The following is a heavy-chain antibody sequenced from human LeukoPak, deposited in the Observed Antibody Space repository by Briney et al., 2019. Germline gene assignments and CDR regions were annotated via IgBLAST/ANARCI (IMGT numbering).Heavy chain of an antibody. CDR3: TRVGIAVAGTALGAYFFDY. D-gene: IGHD6-19*01. CDR2: IRSKAYGGTT. J-gene: IGHJ4*02. CDR1: GFTFGDYA. Sequence: GGSLRLSCTASGFTFGDYAMSWFRQAPGKGLEWVGFIRSKAYGGTTEYAASVKGRFTISRDDSKSIAYLQMNSLKTEDTAVYYCTRVGIAVAGTALGAYFFDYWGQGTLVTVSS. V-gene: IGHV3-49*03.